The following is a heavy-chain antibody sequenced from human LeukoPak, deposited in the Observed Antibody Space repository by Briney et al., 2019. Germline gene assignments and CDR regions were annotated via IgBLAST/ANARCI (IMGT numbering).Heavy chain of an antibody. Sequence: GRSLRLSCAASGFTFSSYAMHWVRQAPGKGPEWVAVISYDGSNKYYADSVKGRFTISRDNSKNTLYLQMNSLRAEDTAVYYCARLQIVVVTASTFDYWGQGTLVTVSS. J-gene: IGHJ4*02. D-gene: IGHD2-21*02. CDR1: GFTFSSYA. V-gene: IGHV3-30-3*01. CDR2: ISYDGSNK. CDR3: ARLQIVVVTASTFDY.